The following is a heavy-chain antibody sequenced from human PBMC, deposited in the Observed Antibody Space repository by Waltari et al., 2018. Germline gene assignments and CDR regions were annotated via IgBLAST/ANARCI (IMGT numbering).Heavy chain of an antibody. CDR3: ARGPAYYFDY. Sequence: EVQLLESGGGLVQPGGSMTLSCADAGITFRSYTMQWVRQAPGEGLEWVSTISASGGTFYADSVKGRFTVSRDSSKNTLSLQMNSLIAEDTAVYYCARGPAYYFDYWDQGTLVTVSS. J-gene: IGHJ4*02. CDR2: ISASGGT. V-gene: IGHV3-23*01. CDR1: GITFRSYT.